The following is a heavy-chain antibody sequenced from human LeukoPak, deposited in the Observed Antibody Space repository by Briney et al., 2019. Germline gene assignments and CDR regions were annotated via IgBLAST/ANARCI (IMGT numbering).Heavy chain of an antibody. J-gene: IGHJ6*02. CDR1: GYTLTELS. CDR2: FYPEDGET. V-gene: IGHV1-24*01. Sequence: GASVNVSCKVSGYTLTELSMHWVRQAPGKGLEWMGGFYPEDGETIYAQKFQGRVTMTEDTSTDTAYMELSSLRSEDTAVYYCATALYGSGSYRLTPGYYYYGMDVWGQGTTVTVSS. CDR3: ATALYGSGSYRLTPGYYYYGMDV. D-gene: IGHD3-10*01.